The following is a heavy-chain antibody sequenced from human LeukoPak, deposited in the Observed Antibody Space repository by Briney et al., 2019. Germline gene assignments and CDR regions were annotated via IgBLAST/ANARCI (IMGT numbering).Heavy chain of an antibody. Sequence: RPSETLSLTCTVFGDSVTGYYLTWVRQPPGKGLEWIGHIYKIGTTNYNPSLKSRLTISADTSKNQFSLKLRSVTAADTAVYYCVIGVGWQPDYWGQGALVTVSS. CDR1: GDSVTGYY. CDR3: VIGVGWQPDY. D-gene: IGHD2-15*01. V-gene: IGHV4-59*02. CDR2: IYKIGTT. J-gene: IGHJ4*02.